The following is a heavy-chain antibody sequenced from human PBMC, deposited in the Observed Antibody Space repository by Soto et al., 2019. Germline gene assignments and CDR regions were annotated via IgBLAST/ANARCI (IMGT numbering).Heavy chain of an antibody. CDR1: GSTFSSYS. CDR3: AREGVQHGSGPYYYYGMDV. D-gene: IGHD3-10*01. Sequence: EVQLVESGGGLVKPGGSLRLSCAASGSTFSSYSMNWVRQAPGKGLEWVSSISSSSSYIYYADSVKGRFTISRDNAKNSLYLQMTSLRAEDTAVYYCAREGVQHGSGPYYYYGMDVWGQGTTVTVSS. J-gene: IGHJ6*02. CDR2: ISSSSSYI. V-gene: IGHV3-21*01.